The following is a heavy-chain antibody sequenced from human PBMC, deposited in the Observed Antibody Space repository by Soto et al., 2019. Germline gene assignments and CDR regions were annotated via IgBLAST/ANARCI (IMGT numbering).Heavy chain of an antibody. CDR3: AREGYCSGGSCPDAFDI. D-gene: IGHD2-15*01. Sequence: SETLSLTCTVSGGSISSYYWSWIRQPPGKGLEWIGYIYYSGSTNYNPSLKSRVTISVDTSKNQFSLKLSSVTAADTAVYYFAREGYCSGGSCPDAFDIWGQGTMVTVSS. V-gene: IGHV4-59*01. CDR2: IYYSGST. CDR1: GGSISSYY. J-gene: IGHJ3*02.